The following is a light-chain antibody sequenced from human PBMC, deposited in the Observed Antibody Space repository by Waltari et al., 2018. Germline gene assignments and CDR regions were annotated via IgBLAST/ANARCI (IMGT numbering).Light chain of an antibody. V-gene: IGLV3-21*02. CDR3: QVWDSGSDHYV. Sequence: SYELTQPPSVSAAPGQPARIPYAGVDIGRINVQWYQHKPGQAPVLVVYDDGDRPSGIPERFSGSNSGNTAALTISRVDAGDEAEYYCQVWDSGSDHYVFGTVTKVTVL. CDR2: DDG. J-gene: IGLJ1*01. CDR1: DIGRIN.